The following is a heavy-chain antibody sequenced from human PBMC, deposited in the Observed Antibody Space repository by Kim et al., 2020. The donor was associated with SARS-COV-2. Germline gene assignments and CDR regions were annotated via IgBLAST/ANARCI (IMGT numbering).Heavy chain of an antibody. CDR3: ARGLNTYSSSWMDY. J-gene: IGHJ4*02. Sequence: ASVKVSCKASGYTFTSYDINWVRQATGQGLGWMGWINPNSGNTGYAQKLQGRVTMTRNTSISTVYMELSSLRSEDTAVYYCARGLNTYSSSWMDYWGQGTLVSV. CDR2: INPNSGNT. D-gene: IGHD6-13*01. V-gene: IGHV1-8*01. CDR1: GYTFTSYD.